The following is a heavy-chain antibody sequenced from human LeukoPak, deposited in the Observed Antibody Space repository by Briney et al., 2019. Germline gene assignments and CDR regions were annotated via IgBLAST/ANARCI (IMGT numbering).Heavy chain of an antibody. CDR2: IYTSGST. Sequence: SETLSPTCTVSGGSISSYYWSWIRQPAGKGLEWIGRIYTSGSTNYNPSLKSRVTMSVDTSKNQFSLKLSSVTAADTAVYYCARLNYDFWSGYQYYYGMDVWGQGTTVTVSS. J-gene: IGHJ6*02. D-gene: IGHD3-3*01. CDR1: GGSISSYY. V-gene: IGHV4-4*07. CDR3: ARLNYDFWSGYQYYYGMDV.